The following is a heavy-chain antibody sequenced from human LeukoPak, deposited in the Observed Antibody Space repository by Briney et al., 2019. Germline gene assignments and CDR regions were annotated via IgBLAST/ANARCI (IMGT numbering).Heavy chain of an antibody. CDR3: TRSLSTKY. CDR2: INTDGSST. J-gene: IGHJ4*02. Sequence: GSLRLSCAASGFTFSTYWMHWVRQAPGKGLVWVSHINTDGSSTSYADSVKGRFTISRDNAKNTLYLQMNRLRGEDSAVYYCTRSLSTKYWGQGTLVTVSS. D-gene: IGHD5/OR15-5a*01. CDR1: GFTFSTYW. V-gene: IGHV3-74*01.